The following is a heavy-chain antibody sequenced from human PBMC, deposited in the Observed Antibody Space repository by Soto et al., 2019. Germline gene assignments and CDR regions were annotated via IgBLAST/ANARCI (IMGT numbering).Heavy chain of an antibody. J-gene: IGHJ3*02. CDR2: MNPNSGNT. V-gene: IGHV1-8*01. Sequence: ASVKVSCKASGYTFTSYDINCVRQATGQGHEWMGWMNPNSGNTGYAQKFQGRVTMTRNTSISTAYMELSSLRSEDTAVYYCAGGTGYSSSWYDGGNAFDIWGQGTMVTVSS. CDR1: GYTFTSYD. CDR3: AGGTGYSSSWYDGGNAFDI. D-gene: IGHD6-13*01.